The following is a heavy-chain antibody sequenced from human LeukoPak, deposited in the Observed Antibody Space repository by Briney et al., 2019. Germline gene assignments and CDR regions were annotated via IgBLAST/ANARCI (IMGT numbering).Heavy chain of an antibody. J-gene: IGHJ4*02. V-gene: IGHV3-48*01. CDR3: ARVRGSYASDY. CDR2: ISSSSSTI. D-gene: IGHD3-16*01. CDR1: GFTFSGYS. Sequence: GGSLRLSCAASGFTFSGYSMNWVRQAPGKGLEWLSYISSSSSTIYYADSVKGRITISRDNAKNSLHLQMNSLRAEDTALYYCARVRGSYASDYWGQGTLVTVSS.